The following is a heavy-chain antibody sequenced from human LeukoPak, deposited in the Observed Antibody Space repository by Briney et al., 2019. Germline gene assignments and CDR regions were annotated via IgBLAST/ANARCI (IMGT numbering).Heavy chain of an antibody. J-gene: IGHJ4*02. CDR3: ARDDILTRYYGPSQSGY. CDR1: GFTFSSYE. D-gene: IGHD3-9*01. V-gene: IGHV3-48*03. CDR2: ISSSGSTI. Sequence: GGSLRLSCAASGFTFSSYEMNWVRQAPGKGLEWVSYISSSGSTIYYADSVKGRFTISRGNAENSLYRQMNRLRAEDTAVYYCARDDILTRYYGPSQSGYWGQGTLVTVSS.